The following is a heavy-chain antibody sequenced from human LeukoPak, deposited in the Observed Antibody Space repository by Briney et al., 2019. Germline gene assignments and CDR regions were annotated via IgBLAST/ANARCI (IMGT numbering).Heavy chain of an antibody. CDR3: ARAYTAYGDYDY. CDR2: IYYSGST. CDR1: GGSISSGGYY. D-gene: IGHD4-17*01. Sequence: PSQTLSLTCTVSGGSISSGGYYWSWIRQHPGKGLEWIGYIYYSGSTYYNPSLKSRVTISVDTSKNQFSLKLSSVTAADTAVYYCARAYTAYGDYDYWGQRTLVTVSS. J-gene: IGHJ4*02. V-gene: IGHV4-31*03.